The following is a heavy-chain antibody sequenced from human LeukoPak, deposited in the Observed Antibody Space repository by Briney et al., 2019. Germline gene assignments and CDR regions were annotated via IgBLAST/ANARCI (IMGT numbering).Heavy chain of an antibody. CDR3: AKLDSPPEIDFWSGFYTY. J-gene: IGHJ4*02. D-gene: IGHD3-3*01. Sequence: PSETLSLTCTASGGSISSYYWSWIRQPPGKGLEWIGYIYYSGSTNYNPSLKSRVTISIDTSRNQFSLKLRSVTAADTAVYYCAKLDSPPEIDFWSGFYTYWGQGTLVTVSS. V-gene: IGHV4-59*12. CDR2: IYYSGST. CDR1: GGSISSYY.